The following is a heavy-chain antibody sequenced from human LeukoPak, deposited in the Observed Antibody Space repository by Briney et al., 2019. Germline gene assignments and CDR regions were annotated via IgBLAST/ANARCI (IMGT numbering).Heavy chain of an antibody. CDR3: AREYSSFEY. V-gene: IGHV4-59*01. Sequence: SGTLSLTCTVSGGSISGYYWHWIRQPPGMGLEWIGYINYSGSTDYKPSLKSRVTISVDTSNNQFSLNLRSVTAADTAVYYCAREYSSFEYWGQGILVTVSS. CDR2: INYSGST. CDR1: GGSISGYY. D-gene: IGHD3-22*01. J-gene: IGHJ4*02.